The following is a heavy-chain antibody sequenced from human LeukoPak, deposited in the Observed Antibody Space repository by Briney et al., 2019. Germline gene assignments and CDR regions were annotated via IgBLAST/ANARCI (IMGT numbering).Heavy chain of an antibody. CDR3: AELGITMIGGV. Sequence: NAGGSLRLSCAVSGFTFDSYSMNWVRQAPGKGLEWVSSISTYSSYRNYADSVKGRFTISRDNAENSLFLHMNSLRAEDTAVYYCAELGITMIGGVWGKGTTVTISS. CDR2: ISTYSSYR. D-gene: IGHD3-10*02. CDR1: GFTFDSYS. V-gene: IGHV3-21*01. J-gene: IGHJ6*04.